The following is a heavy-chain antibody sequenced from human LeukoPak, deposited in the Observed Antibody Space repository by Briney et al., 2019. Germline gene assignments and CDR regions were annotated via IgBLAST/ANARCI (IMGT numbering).Heavy chain of an antibody. D-gene: IGHD3-22*01. Sequence: PGGSLRLSCAASGFTFSGYWMGWVRQAPGKGLEWVANIKQDGSEKSYVESVKGRFTISRDNAKNSLYLQMNNLRAEDTAVYYCALDYDTSGYSHWGQGALVTVPS. J-gene: IGHJ4*02. CDR1: GFTFSGYW. V-gene: IGHV3-7*01. CDR2: IKQDGSEK. CDR3: ALDYDTSGYSH.